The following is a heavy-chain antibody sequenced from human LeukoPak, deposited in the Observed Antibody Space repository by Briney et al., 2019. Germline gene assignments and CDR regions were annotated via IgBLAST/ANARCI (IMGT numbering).Heavy chain of an antibody. J-gene: IGHJ4*02. CDR2: ISGSGGKT. V-gene: IGHV3-23*01. CDR1: RFTFSSYA. Sequence: PGGSLRLSCAASRFTFSSYAMSWVRQAPGKGLEWVSVISGSGGKTYYADSVKGRFTISRDNAKNSLFLQMNSLRAEDTAVYYCAREGDGYNSPIDYWGQGTLVTVSS. CDR3: AREGDGYNSPIDY. D-gene: IGHD5-24*01.